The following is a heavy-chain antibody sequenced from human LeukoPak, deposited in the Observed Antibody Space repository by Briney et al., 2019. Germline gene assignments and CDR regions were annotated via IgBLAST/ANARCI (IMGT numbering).Heavy chain of an antibody. Sequence: ASVKVFCKASGGTSSSYAISWVRQAPGQGLEWMGGIILSFGTANYAQKFQGRVTITTDTSTSTAYMELRSLRSDDTAVYYCARDEAVVPAAIADHYYGMDVWGQGTTVTVSS. CDR3: ARDEAVVPAAIADHYYGMDV. J-gene: IGHJ6*02. CDR1: GGTSSSYA. D-gene: IGHD2-2*02. V-gene: IGHV1-69*05. CDR2: IILSFGTA.